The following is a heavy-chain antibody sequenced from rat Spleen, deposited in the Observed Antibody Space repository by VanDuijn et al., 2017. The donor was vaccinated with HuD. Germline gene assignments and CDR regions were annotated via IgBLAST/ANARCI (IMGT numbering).Heavy chain of an antibody. CDR1: GFTFTNYG. V-gene: IGHV5S13*01. CDR3: ARHRYSSYMGFAY. J-gene: IGHJ3*01. CDR2: IRTGGGNT. Sequence: EVQLVESGGGLVQPGNSLKVSCVASGFTFTNYGMAWVRQAPTKGLEWVASIRTGGGNTYYRDSVKGRFTISRDNAKNTLYLQMDSLRSEDTATYYYARHRYSSYMGFAYWGRGTLVTVSS. D-gene: IGHD1-2*01.